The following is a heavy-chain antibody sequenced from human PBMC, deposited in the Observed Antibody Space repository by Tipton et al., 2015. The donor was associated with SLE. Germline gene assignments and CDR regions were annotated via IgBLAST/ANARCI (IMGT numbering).Heavy chain of an antibody. J-gene: IGHJ6*02. D-gene: IGHD2-15*01. CDR2: FYFTETT. V-gene: IGHV4-59*08. CDR1: GVSISTYY. Sequence: LRLSCSVSGVSISTYYWSWIRQSPGKGLEWIGFFYFTETTKYNPSLESRVIISVDTSKNQFSLRLSSVTAADTAMYYCARHVGVAYYYAMDVWGQGTTVVISS. CDR3: ARHVGVAYYYAMDV.